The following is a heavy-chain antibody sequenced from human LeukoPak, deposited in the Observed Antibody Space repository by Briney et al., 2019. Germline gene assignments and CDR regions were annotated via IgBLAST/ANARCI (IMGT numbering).Heavy chain of an antibody. CDR3: ARDHDTYYDILTGATYGMDV. V-gene: IGHV1-18*01. D-gene: IGHD3-9*01. CDR1: GYTFTSYG. J-gene: IGHJ6*02. CDR2: ISAYNGNT. Sequence: GASVKVSCKASGYTFTSYGISWVRQAPGQGLEWMGWISAYNGNTNYAQKLQGRVTMTTDTSTSTAYMELRSLRSDDTAVYYCARDHDTYYDILTGATYGMDVWGQGTTVTVSS.